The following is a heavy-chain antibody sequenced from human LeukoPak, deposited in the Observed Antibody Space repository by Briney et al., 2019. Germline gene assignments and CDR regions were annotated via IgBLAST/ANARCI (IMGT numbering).Heavy chain of an antibody. Sequence: ASVRLSCKASGYTFTGHFMHWVRQAPGQGLEWMGWINPNSGGTDYAPKFQGRVTMTRDTSINTAYMELSGLRSDDTAVYYCARDQGGSSWLFDYWGHGDMDTVSS. J-gene: IGHJ4*01. D-gene: IGHD6-13*01. V-gene: IGHV1-2*02. CDR2: INPNSGGT. CDR3: ARDQGGSSWLFDY. CDR1: GYTFTGHF.